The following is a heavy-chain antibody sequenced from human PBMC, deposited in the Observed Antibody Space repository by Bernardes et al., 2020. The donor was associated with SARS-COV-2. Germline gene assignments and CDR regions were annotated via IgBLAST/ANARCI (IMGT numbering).Heavy chain of an antibody. CDR1: GISVSSSY. CDR2: IYSDGST. CDR3: ARVAAGSPFDY. D-gene: IGHD2-15*01. V-gene: IGHV3-66*02. J-gene: IGHJ4*02. Sequence: GGSLRLSCAATGISVSSSYMSWVRQAPGKGLEWVALIYSDGSTSYTESVKGRFTIARDTSKNSVYLQMNSLRPADTAVYYCARVAAGSPFDYWRRGTLVIDSS.